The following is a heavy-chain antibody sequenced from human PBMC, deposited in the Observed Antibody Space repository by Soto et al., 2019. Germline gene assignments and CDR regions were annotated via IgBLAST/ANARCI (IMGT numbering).Heavy chain of an antibody. Sequence: ASVKVSCKASGYTFTTYYMHWVRQAPGQGLEWMGIINPSGGSTSYAQKFQGRVTMTRDTSTSTVYMELSSLRSEDTAFYYCAQGYCSGGSCYELWDWFDLWG. V-gene: IGHV1-46*01. D-gene: IGHD2-15*01. J-gene: IGHJ5*02. CDR1: GYTFTTYY. CDR3: AQGYCSGGSCYELWDWFDL. CDR2: INPSGGST.